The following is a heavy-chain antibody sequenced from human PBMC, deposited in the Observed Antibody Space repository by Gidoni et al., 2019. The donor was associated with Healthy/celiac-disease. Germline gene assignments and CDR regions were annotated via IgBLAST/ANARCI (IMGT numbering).Heavy chain of an antibody. CDR3: TTDTELQCASGGYFQH. CDR2: MKSQTDGGTT. J-gene: IGHJ1*01. CDR1: GFPFINAW. V-gene: IGHV3-15*01. Sequence: EVQLVESGGCLVKPGWSLRLSCAASGFPFINAWLSWVRQAPGKGLEWVGRMKSQTDGGTTDYAAPVKGRFTISRDDSKNTLYLQMNSLKTEDTAVYYCTTDTELQCASGGYFQHWGQGTLVTVSS. D-gene: IGHD1-7*01.